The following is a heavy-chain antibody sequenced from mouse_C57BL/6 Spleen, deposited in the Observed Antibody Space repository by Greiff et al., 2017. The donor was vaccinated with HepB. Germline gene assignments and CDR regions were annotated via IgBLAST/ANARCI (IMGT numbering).Heavy chain of an antibody. Sequence: LVESGPELVKPGASVKISCKASGYAFSSSWMNWVKQRPGKGLEWIGRIYPGDGDTNYNGKFKGKATLTADKSSSTAYMQLSSLTSEDSAVYFCARSGPYDYDGRGHFDVWGTGTTVTVSS. V-gene: IGHV1-82*01. CDR1: GYAFSSSW. CDR3: ARSGPYDYDGRGHFDV. D-gene: IGHD2-4*01. CDR2: IYPGDGDT. J-gene: IGHJ1*03.